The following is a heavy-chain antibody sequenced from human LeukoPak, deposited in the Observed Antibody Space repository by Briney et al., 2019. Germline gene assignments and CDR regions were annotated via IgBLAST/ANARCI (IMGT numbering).Heavy chain of an antibody. J-gene: IGHJ4*02. CDR2: ISSDGGRT. V-gene: IGHV3-64D*09. D-gene: IGHD1-26*01. CDR1: GFTFSSFA. Sequence: GGSLRLSCSAYGFTFSSFAMFWVRQGPGKGLEYVSGISSDGGRTNYADSVKARFTISRDNSKVTLYLQMTSLRPEDTAIYYCVKDPSGNYFYFDYWGQGTLVTFSS. CDR3: VKDPSGNYFYFDY.